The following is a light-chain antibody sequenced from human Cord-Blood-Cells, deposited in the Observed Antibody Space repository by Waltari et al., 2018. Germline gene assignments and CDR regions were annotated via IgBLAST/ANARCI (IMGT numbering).Light chain of an antibody. V-gene: IGLV1-44*01. Sequence: QSVLTQPPSASGTPAQRVTIPCSGSSSNIGSNTVNWSQKLPGPAPKLLIYSNNQRPSGVPDRFSGSKSGTSASLAISGLQSEDEADYYCAAWDDSLNGPGVVFGGGTKLTVL. J-gene: IGLJ2*01. CDR2: SNN. CDR3: AAWDDSLNGPGVV. CDR1: SSNIGSNT.